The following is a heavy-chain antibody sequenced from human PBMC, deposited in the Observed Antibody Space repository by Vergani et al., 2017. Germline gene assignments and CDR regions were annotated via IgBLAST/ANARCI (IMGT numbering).Heavy chain of an antibody. CDR2: IYYSGST. CDR3: ARHKEQLVPGNYYYYYYMDV. V-gene: IGHV4-39*01. D-gene: IGHD6-13*01. Sequence: QLQLHKSDPGLVKPSETLSLTCTVSGGSIRSTFYYWGWIRQPPGKGLEWIGTIYYSGSTYYNPSLKSRVTISVDTSKNQFSLKLNSVTAADTAVYYCARHKEQLVPGNYYYYYYMDVWGKGTTVTVSS. J-gene: IGHJ6*03. CDR1: GGSIRSTFYY.